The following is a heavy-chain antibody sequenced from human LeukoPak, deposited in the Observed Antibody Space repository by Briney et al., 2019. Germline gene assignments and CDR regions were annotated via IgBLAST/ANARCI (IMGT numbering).Heavy chain of an antibody. V-gene: IGHV3-48*01. J-gene: IGHJ4*02. CDR2: ISSSSSIT. Sequence: GGSLRLACAASGFTFSSYSMNWVRQAPGKGLEWISYISSSSSITSYADSVKGRFTISRDNAKNSLHLQMNSLRAEDTAVYYCARVGRISDYWGQGTLVTVSS. CDR3: ARVGRISDY. CDR1: GFTFSSYS.